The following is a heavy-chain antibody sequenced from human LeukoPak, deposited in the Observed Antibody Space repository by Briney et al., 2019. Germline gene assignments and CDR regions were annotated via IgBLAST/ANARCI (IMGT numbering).Heavy chain of an antibody. D-gene: IGHD2-15*01. CDR2: IYYSGST. Sequence: SETLSRTCTVFGGSISSYYWSWIRQPPGKGLEWIGYIYYSGSTNYNPSLKSRVTISVDTSKNQFSLKLSSVTAADTAVYYCARGYYCSGGSCYSPHFDYWGQGTLVTVSS. J-gene: IGHJ4*02. CDR1: GGSISSYY. CDR3: ARGYYCSGGSCYSPHFDY. V-gene: IGHV4-59*01.